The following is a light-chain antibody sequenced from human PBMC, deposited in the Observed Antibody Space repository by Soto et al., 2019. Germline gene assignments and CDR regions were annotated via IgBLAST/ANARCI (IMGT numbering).Light chain of an antibody. CDR2: DAS. CDR3: QQYNNWPIT. J-gene: IGKJ5*01. CDR1: QSVSGD. Sequence: TQSPATLSVSPGERSTLSCRASQSVSGDLAWYHHKPGQAPRLLIYDASTRALDTPARFAGSGAGTEFTLTISSLQSEDFAVYFCQQYNNWPITFGQGTRLEI. V-gene: IGKV3-15*01.